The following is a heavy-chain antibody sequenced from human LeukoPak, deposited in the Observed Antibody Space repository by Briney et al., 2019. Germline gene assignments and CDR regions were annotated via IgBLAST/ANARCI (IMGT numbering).Heavy chain of an antibody. V-gene: IGHV3-23*01. Sequence: GGSLRLSCAASGFTFSSYWMSWVRQAPGKGLEWVSAISGSGGSTYYADSVKGRFTISRDNSKNTLYLQMNSLRAEDTAVYYCAKDQYSGSYSALDYWGQGTLVTVSS. CDR1: GFTFSSYW. D-gene: IGHD1-26*01. CDR2: ISGSGGST. CDR3: AKDQYSGSYSALDY. J-gene: IGHJ4*02.